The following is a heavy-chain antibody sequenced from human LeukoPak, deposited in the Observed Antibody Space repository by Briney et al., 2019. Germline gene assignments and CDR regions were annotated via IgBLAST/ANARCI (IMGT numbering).Heavy chain of an antibody. CDR3: ARLSRGYSGPFDY. J-gene: IGHJ4*02. V-gene: IGHV5-51*01. CDR1: GYSFSSYW. CDR2: IYPGDSDT. Sequence: GESLKISCQGSGYSFSSYWIGWVRQMHGKGLEGMGIIYPGDSDTRSSPSFQGQVTISADKSISAAYLQWSSLKASATAMYYCARLSRGYSGPFDYWGQGTLVTVSS. D-gene: IGHD5-12*01.